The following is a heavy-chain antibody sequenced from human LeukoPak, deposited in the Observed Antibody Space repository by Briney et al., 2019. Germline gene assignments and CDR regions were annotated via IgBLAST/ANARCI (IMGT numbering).Heavy chain of an antibody. Sequence: GGSPRLSCAASGFIFSSCAMHWVRQAPGKGLEYVAAISGNGDSTYHANSVKGRFTISRDNSKNTLYLQMGSLRAEDMAVYYCVREVYDGNWFDPWGQGTLVTVSS. CDR2: ISGNGDST. CDR1: GFIFSSCA. CDR3: VREVYDGNWFDP. D-gene: IGHD3-3*01. J-gene: IGHJ5*02. V-gene: IGHV3-64*01.